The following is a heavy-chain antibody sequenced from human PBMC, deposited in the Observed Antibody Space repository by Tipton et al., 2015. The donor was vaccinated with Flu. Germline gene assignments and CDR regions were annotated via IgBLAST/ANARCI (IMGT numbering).Heavy chain of an antibody. CDR2: ISSSGSTI. CDR1: GFTFSSYE. V-gene: IGHV3-48*03. Sequence: GSLRLSCAASGFTFSSYEMNWVRQAPGKGLEWVSYISSSGSTIYYADSVKGRFTIPRDNAKNSLYLQMNSLRAEDTAVYYCARGSVCSGGSCSLLLNFYYYGMDVWGQGTTVTVSS. J-gene: IGHJ6*02. CDR3: ARGSVCSGGSCSLLLNFYYYGMDV. D-gene: IGHD2-15*01.